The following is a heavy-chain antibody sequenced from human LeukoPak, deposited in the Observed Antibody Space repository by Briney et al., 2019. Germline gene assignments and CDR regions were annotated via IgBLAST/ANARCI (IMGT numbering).Heavy chain of an antibody. D-gene: IGHD3-9*01. CDR1: GGSISSYY. V-gene: IGHV4-59*01. CDR3: ARDRRYFDWPDAFDI. J-gene: IGHJ3*02. Sequence: SETLSLTCTVSGGSISSYYWSWIRQPPGKGLEWIGYIYYSGSTNYNPSPKSRVTISVDTSKNQFSLKLSSVTAADTAVYYCARDRRYFDWPDAFDIWGQGTMVTVSS. CDR2: IYYSGST.